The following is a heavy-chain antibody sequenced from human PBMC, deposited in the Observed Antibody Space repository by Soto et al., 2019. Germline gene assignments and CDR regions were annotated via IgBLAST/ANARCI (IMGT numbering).Heavy chain of an antibody. D-gene: IGHD6-13*01. CDR3: ARGAGGERQMVIVEFDA. V-gene: IGHV3-74*01. J-gene: IGHJ5*02. CDR1: GFTFSSYW. CDR2: INTDGSST. Sequence: PGGTLRLSCAASGFTFSSYWMHWLRQAPGKGLEWVSRINTDGSSTSYADSAKGRFTISRDTAKNTLYLQMSSPSAEDTAEYYCARGAGGERQMVIVEFDAWGQGTLVTVSS.